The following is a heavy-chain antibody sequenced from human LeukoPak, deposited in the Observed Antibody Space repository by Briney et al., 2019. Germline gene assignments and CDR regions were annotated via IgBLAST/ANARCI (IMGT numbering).Heavy chain of an antibody. V-gene: IGHV4-34*01. J-gene: IGHJ6*02. CDR2: INHSGST. CDR1: GGSFSGYY. Sequence: PSEALSLTCAVYGGSFSGYYWSWIRQPPGKGLEWIGEINHSGSTNYNPSLKSRVTISVDTSKNQFSLKLSSVTAADTAVYYCARGPGITIFGVVTRKYGMDLWGQGTTVTVSS. D-gene: IGHD3-3*01. CDR3: ARGPGITIFGVVTRKYGMDL.